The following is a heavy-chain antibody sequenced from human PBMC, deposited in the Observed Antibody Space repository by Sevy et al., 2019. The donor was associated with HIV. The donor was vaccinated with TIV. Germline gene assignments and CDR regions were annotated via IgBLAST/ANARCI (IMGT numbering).Heavy chain of an antibody. Sequence: GGSLRLSCAASGFTFSGYAMNWVRQAPGKGLEWVSSISSSSSYIYYADSVKGRFTISRDNAKNSLYLQMNSLRAEDTAVYYCARGGGTTVANWFDPWGQGTLVTVSS. J-gene: IGHJ5*02. D-gene: IGHD1-7*01. CDR3: ARGGGTTVANWFDP. CDR1: GFTFSGYA. CDR2: ISSSSSYI. V-gene: IGHV3-21*01.